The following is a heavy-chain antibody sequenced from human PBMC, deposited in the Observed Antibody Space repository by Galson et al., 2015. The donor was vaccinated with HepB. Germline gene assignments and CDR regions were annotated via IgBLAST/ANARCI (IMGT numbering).Heavy chain of an antibody. Sequence: SLRLSCAASGFTFNIYAMSWVRQAPGKGPEWVSAISGSGVDTHYAGSVKGRFTISRDNSKNTLYLQMNSLRAEDTAVYFCAKDACTTTTCAVGNPDVFDIWGQGTIVTVSS. J-gene: IGHJ3*02. D-gene: IGHD2-2*01. V-gene: IGHV3-23*01. CDR2: ISGSGVDT. CDR3: AKDACTTTTCAVGNPDVFDI. CDR1: GFTFNIYA.